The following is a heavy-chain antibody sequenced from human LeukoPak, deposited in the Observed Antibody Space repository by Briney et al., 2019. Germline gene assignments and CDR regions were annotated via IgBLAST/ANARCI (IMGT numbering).Heavy chain of an antibody. CDR3: ANHYDSSGIRGAFDI. J-gene: IGHJ3*02. CDR1: GGTFSSTT. CDR2: ITPIFRTA. D-gene: IGHD3-22*01. Sequence: SVKVSCKASGGTFSSTTINWVRQAPGQGLEWMGGITPIFRTANYAQKFQGRVTITADESTSTAYMELSSLRSEDTAVYYCANHYDSSGIRGAFDIWGQGTMVTVSS. V-gene: IGHV1-69*13.